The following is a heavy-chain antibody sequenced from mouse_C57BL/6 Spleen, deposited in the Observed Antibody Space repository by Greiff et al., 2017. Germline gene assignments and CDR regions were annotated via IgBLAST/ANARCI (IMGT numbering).Heavy chain of an antibody. CDR3: ARRGSSPAWFAY. Sequence: QVQLQQPGAELVKPGASVKLSCKASGYTFTSYWMQWVKQRPGQGLEWIGEIDPSDSYTNYNQKFKGKATWTVDTSSSTAYMQLSSLTSEDSAVYYCARRGSSPAWFAYWGQGTLVTFAA. CDR1: GYTFTSYW. V-gene: IGHV1-50*01. CDR2: IDPSDSYT. J-gene: IGHJ3*01. D-gene: IGHD1-1*01.